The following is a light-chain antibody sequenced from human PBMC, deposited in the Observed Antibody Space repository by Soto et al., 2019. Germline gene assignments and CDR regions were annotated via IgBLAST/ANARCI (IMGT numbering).Light chain of an antibody. V-gene: IGLV1-40*01. CDR3: QSYDSSLRGVV. CDR1: SSNIGAVYD. Sequence: QSVLTQPPSVSGAPGQRVTISCTGSSSNIGAVYDVHWYQQLPGTAPKLVIYGNSNRPSGVPDRFSGSKSGTSASLAITGLQAEDEADYYCQSYDSSLRGVVFGGGTKLTVL. J-gene: IGLJ2*01. CDR2: GNS.